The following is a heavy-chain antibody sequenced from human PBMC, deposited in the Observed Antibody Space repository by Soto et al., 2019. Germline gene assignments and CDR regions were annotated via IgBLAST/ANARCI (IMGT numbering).Heavy chain of an antibody. CDR2: IHLSGRT. Sequence: QVQLQQWGAGLLKPSETLSLTCAVYGGSFSDHYWIWIRQPPGKGLEWIGEIHLSGRTNYNPSLKSRVTISLDTSKNQFSVKLSSVTAADTAVYYCTRTTTRGASAWFDPWGQGTLVSVSS. CDR1: GGSFSDHY. J-gene: IGHJ5*02. V-gene: IGHV4-34*01. CDR3: TRTTTRGASAWFDP. D-gene: IGHD1-1*01.